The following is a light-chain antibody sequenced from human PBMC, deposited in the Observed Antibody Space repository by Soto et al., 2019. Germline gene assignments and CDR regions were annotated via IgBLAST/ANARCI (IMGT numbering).Light chain of an antibody. Sequence: EIVLTQSPGTLSLSPGERATLSCRASQSVSTSYLAWYQQKPGQAPRLLTYGASSRATGTPDRFSGSGSGTDFTLTISRLEPEDFAVDYCQQYGSSPTTFGQGTKVEI. V-gene: IGKV3-20*01. CDR2: GAS. J-gene: IGKJ1*01. CDR3: QQYGSSPTT. CDR1: QSVSTSY.